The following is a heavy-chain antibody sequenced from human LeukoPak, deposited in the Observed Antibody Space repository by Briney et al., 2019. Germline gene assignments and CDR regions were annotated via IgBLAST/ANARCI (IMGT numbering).Heavy chain of an antibody. CDR1: GFTFSSHW. V-gene: IGHV3-74*01. Sequence: GGSLRLSCAASGFTFSSHWMHWVRQAPGKGLVWVSRINSDGSSTSYADSVKGRFTISRDNAKNTLYLQVNGLRAEDTAVYYCAKDGSGSYPTHLDYWGQGTLVTVSS. J-gene: IGHJ4*02. D-gene: IGHD3-10*01. CDR3: AKDGSGSYPTHLDY. CDR2: INSDGSST.